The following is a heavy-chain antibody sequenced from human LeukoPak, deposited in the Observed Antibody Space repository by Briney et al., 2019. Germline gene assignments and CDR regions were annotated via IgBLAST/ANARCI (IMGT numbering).Heavy chain of an antibody. CDR2: IYYSGST. D-gene: IGHD6-19*01. Sequence: PSETLSLTCTISGGSISSGNYFWSWIRQPPGKGLEWIGYIYYSGSTNYNPSLKSRVTISVDTSKNQFSLKLSSVTAADTAVYYCAREGIAVAGTWTYYFDYWGQGTLVTVSS. J-gene: IGHJ4*02. V-gene: IGHV4-61*01. CDR1: GGSISSGNYF. CDR3: AREGIAVAGTWTYYFDY.